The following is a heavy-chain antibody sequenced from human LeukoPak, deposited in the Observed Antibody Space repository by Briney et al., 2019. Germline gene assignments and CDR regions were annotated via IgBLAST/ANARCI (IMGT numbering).Heavy chain of an antibody. V-gene: IGHV4-61*08. Sequence: SETLSLTCTVSGASVGSAGYYWSWIWQPPGGGLEWIGYVYYIDNTNYNPSLKSRVTMSVNPSKNQFSLNLHSVTAADTAMYYCARTQSQSGSYRYYFAYWGQGTLVTVSS. CDR3: ARTQSQSGSYRYYFAY. J-gene: IGHJ4*02. CDR1: GASVGSAGYY. CDR2: VYYIDNT. D-gene: IGHD1-26*01.